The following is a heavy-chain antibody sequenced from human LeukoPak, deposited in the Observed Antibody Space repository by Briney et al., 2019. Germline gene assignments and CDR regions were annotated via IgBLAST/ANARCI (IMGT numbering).Heavy chain of an antibody. D-gene: IGHD6-13*01. V-gene: IGHV3-23*01. CDR3: ARVRTWGSSWYGEIDY. J-gene: IGHJ4*02. CDR2: ISGSGGST. CDR1: GFTFSSYA. Sequence: GGSLRLSCAASGFTFSSYAMSWVRQAPGKGLEWVSAISGSGGSTYYADSVKGRFTISRDNSKNTLYLQMNSLRAEDTAVYYCARVRTWGSSWYGEIDYWGQGTLVTVSS.